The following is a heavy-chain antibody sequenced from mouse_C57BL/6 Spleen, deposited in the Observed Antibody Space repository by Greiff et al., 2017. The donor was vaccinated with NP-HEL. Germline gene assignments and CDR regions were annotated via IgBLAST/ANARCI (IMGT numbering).Heavy chain of an antibody. J-gene: IGHJ4*01. D-gene: IGHD1-1*01. CDR3: ARAYYYGSSYGAMDY. V-gene: IGHV1-69*01. CDR2: IDPSDSYT. Sequence: QVQLKQPGAELVMPGASVKLSCKASGYTFTSYWMHWVKQRPGQGLEWIGEIDPSDSYTNYNQKFKGKSTLTVDKSSSTAYMQLSSLTSEDSAVYYCARAYYYGSSYGAMDYWGQGTSVTVSS. CDR1: GYTFTSYW.